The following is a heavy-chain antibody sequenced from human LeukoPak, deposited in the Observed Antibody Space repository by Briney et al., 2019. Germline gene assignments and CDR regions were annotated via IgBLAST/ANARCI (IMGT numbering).Heavy chain of an antibody. CDR2: ISAYNGNT. D-gene: IGHD4-17*01. J-gene: IGHJ4*02. V-gene: IGHV1-18*01. CDR1: GYTFTNYG. Sequence: GASVKVSCKASGYTFTNYGFTWVRQAPGQGLEWMGWISAYNGNTNSAQRFQDRVTMTTDTSTNTAYMELRSLRSDDTAVYYCARAQTYTVTAPWDYWGQGTLVTDSS. CDR3: ARAQTYTVTAPWDY.